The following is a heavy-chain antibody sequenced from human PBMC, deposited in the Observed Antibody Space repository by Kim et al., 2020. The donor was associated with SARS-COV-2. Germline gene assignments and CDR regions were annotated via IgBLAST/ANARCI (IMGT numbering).Heavy chain of an antibody. Sequence: GGSLRLSCAASGFTFDDYAMHWVRQAPGKGLEWVSGISWNSGSIGYADSVKGRFTISRDNAKNSLYLQMNSLRAEDTALYYCAKDKSGWYGTLDYWGQGTLVTVSS. CDR3: AKDKSGWYGTLDY. V-gene: IGHV3-9*01. CDR1: GFTFDDYA. J-gene: IGHJ4*02. D-gene: IGHD6-19*01. CDR2: ISWNSGSI.